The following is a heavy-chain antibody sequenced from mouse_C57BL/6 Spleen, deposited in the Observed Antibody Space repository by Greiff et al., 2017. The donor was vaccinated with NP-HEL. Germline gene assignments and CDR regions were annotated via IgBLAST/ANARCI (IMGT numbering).Heavy chain of an antibody. J-gene: IGHJ3*01. CDR3: AILAWFAY. V-gene: IGHV1-74*01. CDR2: IHPSDSDT. CDR1: GENGGGGG. Sequence: QVQLQQPGAELVKPGGEVKGWGKGEGENGGGGGGRGGGGGSGQGLEWIGRIHPSDSDTNYNQKFKGKATLTVDKSSSTAYMQLSSLTSGDSAVYYCAILAWFAYWGQGTLVTVSA.